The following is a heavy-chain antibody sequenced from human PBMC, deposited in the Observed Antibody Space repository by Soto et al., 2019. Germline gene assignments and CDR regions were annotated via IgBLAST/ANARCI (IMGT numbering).Heavy chain of an antibody. CDR2: ISGSGGST. J-gene: IGHJ6*02. V-gene: IGHV3-23*01. D-gene: IGHD6-13*01. Sequence: GSLRLSCAASGFTFSSYAMSWVRQAPGKGLEWVSAISGSGGSTYYADSVKGRFTISRDNSKNTLYLQMNSLRAEDTAVYYCAKDIAAAGTDYYYGMDVWGQGTTVTVSS. CDR1: GFTFSSYA. CDR3: AKDIAAAGTDYYYGMDV.